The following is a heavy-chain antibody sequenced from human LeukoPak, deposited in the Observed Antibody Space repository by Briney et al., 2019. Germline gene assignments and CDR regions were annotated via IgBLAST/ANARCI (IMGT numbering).Heavy chain of an antibody. Sequence: HTGRSLRLSCAASGFTSSSYAMHWVRQAPGKGLEWVAVISYDGSNKYYADSVKGRFTISRDNSKNTLYLQMNSLRAEDTAVYYCARVPVPESERYYFDYWGQGTLVTVSS. CDR1: GFTSSSYA. CDR3: ARVPVPESERYYFDY. CDR2: ISYDGSNK. J-gene: IGHJ4*02. V-gene: IGHV3-30*01. D-gene: IGHD2-2*01.